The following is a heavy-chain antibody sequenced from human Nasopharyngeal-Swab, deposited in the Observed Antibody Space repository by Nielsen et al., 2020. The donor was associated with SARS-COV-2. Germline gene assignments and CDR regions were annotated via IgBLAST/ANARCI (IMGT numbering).Heavy chain of an antibody. D-gene: IGHD6-13*01. CDR1: GFMFSTYG. CDR3: AKDWFSEYSSNWGTFDY. V-gene: IGHV3-30*18. J-gene: IGHJ4*02. CDR2: ISYDGSSK. Sequence: GESLKISYAASGFMFSTYGMHWVRQAPGKGLEWVALISYDGSSKYYADSVEGRFTISRDNSRNTVYLQMNSLRVEDTAVYYCAKDWFSEYSSNWGTFDYWGQGTLVTVSS.